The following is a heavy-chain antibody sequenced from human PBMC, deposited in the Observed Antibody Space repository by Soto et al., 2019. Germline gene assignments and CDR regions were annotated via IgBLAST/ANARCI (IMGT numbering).Heavy chain of an antibody. CDR3: ARTPEDTPTYYYGSGSYYLDY. V-gene: IGHV1-3*01. CDR2: INAGNGNT. CDR1: GYTFTSYA. Sequence: ASVKVSCKASGYTFTSYAMHWVRQAPGQRLEWMGWINAGNGNTKYSQKFQGRVTITRDTSASTAYMELSSLRSEDTAVYYCARTPEDTPTYYYGSGSYYLDYWGQGTLVTVSS. J-gene: IGHJ4*02. D-gene: IGHD3-10*01.